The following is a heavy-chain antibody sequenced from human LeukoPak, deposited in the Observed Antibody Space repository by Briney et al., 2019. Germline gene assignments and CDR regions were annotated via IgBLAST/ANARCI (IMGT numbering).Heavy chain of an antibody. CDR3: ARDLYRIVVAPHYFDY. J-gene: IGHJ4*02. V-gene: IGHV3-7*01. CDR2: IKQDGSEK. D-gene: IGHD3-22*01. Sequence: PGGSLRLSCAASGFTFSNSWMSWVRQAPGKGLEWVANIKQDGSEKYYVDSVKGRFTISRDNAKNSLYLQMNSLRAEDTAVYYCARDLYRIVVAPHYFDYWGQGTLVTVSS. CDR1: GFTFSNSW.